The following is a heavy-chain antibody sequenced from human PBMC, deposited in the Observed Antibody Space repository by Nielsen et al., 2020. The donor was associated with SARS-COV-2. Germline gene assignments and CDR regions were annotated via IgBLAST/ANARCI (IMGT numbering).Heavy chain of an antibody. CDR2: IYYSGST. CDR3: ASGGARYSSSWGYYYYGMDV. J-gene: IGHJ6*02. Sequence: WIRQPPGKGLEWIGSIYYSGSTNYNPSLKSRVTISVDTSKNQFSLKLSSVTAADTAVYYCASGGARYSSSWGYYYYGMDVWGQGTTVTVSS. V-gene: IGHV4-39*07. D-gene: IGHD6-13*01.